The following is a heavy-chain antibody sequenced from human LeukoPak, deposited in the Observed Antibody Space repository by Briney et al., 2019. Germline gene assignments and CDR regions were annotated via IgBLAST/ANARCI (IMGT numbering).Heavy chain of an antibody. D-gene: IGHD2-15*01. V-gene: IGHV3-15*01. CDR3: ARSYCSGGSCYLGY. Sequence: GGSLRLSCAASGFTFSNAWMSWVRQAPGKGLEWVGRIKSKTDGGTTDYAAPVKGRFTISRDDSKKTLYLQMNSLRAEDTAVYYCARSYCSGGSCYLGYWGQGTLVTVSS. CDR2: IKSKTDGGTT. J-gene: IGHJ4*02. CDR1: GFTFSNAW.